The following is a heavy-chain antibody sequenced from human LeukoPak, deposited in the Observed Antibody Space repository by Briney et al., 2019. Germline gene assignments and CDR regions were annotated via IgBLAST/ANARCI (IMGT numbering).Heavy chain of an antibody. CDR2: ISSSGSTI. Sequence: PGGSLRLSCAASGFTFSDYYMSWIRQAPGKGLEWVSYISSSGSTIYYADSVKGRFTISRDNAKNSLFLQMNSLRTEDTAVYYCAKDGESGWYLDYWGQGTLVTVSS. CDR3: AKDGESGWYLDY. V-gene: IGHV3-11*04. D-gene: IGHD6-19*01. J-gene: IGHJ4*02. CDR1: GFTFSDYY.